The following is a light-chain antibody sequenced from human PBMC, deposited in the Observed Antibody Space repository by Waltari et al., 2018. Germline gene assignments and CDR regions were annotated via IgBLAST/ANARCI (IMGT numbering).Light chain of an antibody. CDR1: QSVLYSSNNKNY. J-gene: IGKJ1*01. V-gene: IGKV4-1*01. CDR2: WAS. CDR3: QQYYSTPPWT. Sequence: DIVMTQSPDSLAVSLGETATINCKSSQSVLYSSNNKNYLAWYQQKPGQPPQLLIYWASTRESGVPDRFSGSGSGTDFTLTISSLQAEDVAVYYCQQYYSTPPWTFGQGTKVEIK.